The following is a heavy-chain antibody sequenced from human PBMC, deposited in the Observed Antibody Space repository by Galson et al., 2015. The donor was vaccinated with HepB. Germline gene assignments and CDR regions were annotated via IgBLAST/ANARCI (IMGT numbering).Heavy chain of an antibody. J-gene: IGHJ4*02. Sequence: SVKVSCKASGYTFTSYAMNWVRQAPGQGLEWMGWINTNTGNPTYAQGFTGRFVFSLDTSVSTAYLQISSLKAEDTAVYYCAGLITTTIIGAFGYWGQGTLVTVSS. CDR3: AGLITTTIIGAFGY. D-gene: IGHD3-22*01. V-gene: IGHV7-4-1*02. CDR1: GYTFTSYA. CDR2: INTNTGNP.